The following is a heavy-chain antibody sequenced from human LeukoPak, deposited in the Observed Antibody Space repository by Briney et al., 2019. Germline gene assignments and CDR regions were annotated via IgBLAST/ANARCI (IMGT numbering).Heavy chain of an antibody. J-gene: IGHJ3*02. V-gene: IGHV6-1*01. Sequence: SQTLSLTCALSGDSLSSNSAAWHWLRQSPSRGLEWLGRTYYRSKWYNDYAVSVKSRITINPDTSKNQFSLQLNSVTPEDAAVYYCARVGIAARSFYAFDIWGQGTMVTVSS. D-gene: IGHD6-6*01. CDR2: TYYRSKWYN. CDR3: ARVGIAARSFYAFDI. CDR1: GDSLSSNSAA.